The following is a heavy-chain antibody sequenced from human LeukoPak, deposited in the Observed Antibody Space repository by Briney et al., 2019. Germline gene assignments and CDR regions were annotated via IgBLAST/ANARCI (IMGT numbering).Heavy chain of an antibody. CDR3: ASDYGDYED. J-gene: IGHJ4*02. Sequence: SETLSLTCAVYGGSFSGYYWSWIRQPPGKGLEWIGEINHSESTNYNPSLKSRVTISVDTSKNQFSLKLSSVTAADTAVYYCASDYGDYEDWGQGTLVTVSS. V-gene: IGHV4-34*01. D-gene: IGHD4-17*01. CDR2: INHSEST. CDR1: GGSFSGYY.